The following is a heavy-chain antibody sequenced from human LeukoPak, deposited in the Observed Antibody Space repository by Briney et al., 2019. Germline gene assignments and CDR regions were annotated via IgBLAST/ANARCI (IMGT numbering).Heavy chain of an antibody. Sequence: ASVKVSCKASGYPFSGYGIAWVRQAPGQGLEWMGWISGHNGNTNYAQKLQGRVSITTDTSSTTAYMELRSLTSDDTALYYCARSSLGAITAGPFDYWGQGTLVTVSS. J-gene: IGHJ4*02. V-gene: IGHV1-18*01. CDR2: ISGHNGNT. CDR1: GYPFSGYG. D-gene: IGHD5-12*01. CDR3: ARSSLGAITAGPFDY.